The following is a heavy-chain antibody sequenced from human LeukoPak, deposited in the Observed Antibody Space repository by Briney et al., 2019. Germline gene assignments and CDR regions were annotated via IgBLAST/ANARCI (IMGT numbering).Heavy chain of an antibody. D-gene: IGHD6-13*01. CDR2: ISYSGST. CDR1: GGSISSYY. V-gene: IGHV4-59*12. CDR3: ARDYGGGWYQIDY. Sequence: SETLSLTCTVSGGSISSYYWSWIRQPPGKGLEWIGYISYSGSTNYNPSPKNRLTISLDTSKRQFSLNLNSVTVADTALYYCARDYGGGWYQIDYWGQGTLVTVSS. J-gene: IGHJ4*02.